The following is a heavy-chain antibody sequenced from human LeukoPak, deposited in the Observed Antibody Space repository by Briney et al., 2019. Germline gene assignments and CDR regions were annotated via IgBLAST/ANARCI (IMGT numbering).Heavy chain of an antibody. J-gene: IGHJ4*01. CDR3: ARDHHYGDYEYVY. CDR2: INQDGSEK. D-gene: IGHD4-17*01. Sequence: GGSLRLSCAASGFTFSSYWMSWVRQAPGKGLEWVANINQDGSEKYYVDSVKGRFTISRDNAKNSLYLQMNSLRAEDRAVYYCARDHHYGDYEYVYSGHGTLVSVSS. CDR1: GFTFSSYW. V-gene: IGHV3-7*01.